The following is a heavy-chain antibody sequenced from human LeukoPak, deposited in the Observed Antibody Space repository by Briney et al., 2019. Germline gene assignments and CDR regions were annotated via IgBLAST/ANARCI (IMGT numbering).Heavy chain of an antibody. Sequence: SETLSLTCTVSGGSISSYYWSWIRQPPGKGLEWIGYIYTSGSTNYNPSLKSRVTISVDTSKNQFSLKLSSVTAADTAVYYCARRSHIKRGSYFYAFDVWGQGTMVTVSS. V-gene: IGHV4-4*09. J-gene: IGHJ3*01. CDR1: GGSISSYY. D-gene: IGHD1-26*01. CDR3: ARRSHIKRGSYFYAFDV. CDR2: IYTSGST.